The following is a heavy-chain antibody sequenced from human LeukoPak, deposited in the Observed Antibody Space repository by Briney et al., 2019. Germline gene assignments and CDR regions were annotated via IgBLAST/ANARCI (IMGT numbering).Heavy chain of an antibody. CDR2: IYYSEST. Sequence: PSETLSLTCTVSGGSISSHYWSWIRQPPGKGLEWIGYIYYSESTNYNPSLKSRVTISVDTSKNQFSLRLSSVTAADTAVYYCARGGAEPYYDFWSGYYTGPSGFDYWGQGTLVTVSS. J-gene: IGHJ4*02. D-gene: IGHD3-3*01. CDR1: GGSISSHY. CDR3: ARGGAEPYYDFWSGYYTGPSGFDY. V-gene: IGHV4-59*11.